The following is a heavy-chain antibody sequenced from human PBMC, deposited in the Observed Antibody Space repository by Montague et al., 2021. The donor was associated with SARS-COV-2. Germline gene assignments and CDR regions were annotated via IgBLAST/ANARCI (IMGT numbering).Heavy chain of an antibody. J-gene: IGHJ4*02. Sequence: TLSLTCTVSGTSIRSGGYYWTWIRQHPGKGLEWIGYIFHTGSAYYNPSLETRVNISVDTSNNLFSLRLSSVTAADTAMYFCAGVRLFYYLDYWGQGTLVTVSS. CDR2: IFHTGSA. D-gene: IGHD2/OR15-2a*01. V-gene: IGHV4-31*03. CDR1: GTSIRSGGYY. CDR3: AGVRLFYYLDY.